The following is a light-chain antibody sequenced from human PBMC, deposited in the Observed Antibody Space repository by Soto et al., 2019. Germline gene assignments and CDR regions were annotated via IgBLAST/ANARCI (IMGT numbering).Light chain of an antibody. CDR2: VNS. Sequence: QSVLTQPPSVSGAPGQRVTISCTGSSSNIGAGYDVHWYQQLPGTAPQLLIYVNSKRPSGVPDRFSGSKSGTSASLDITGLQAEDEADDYCQSYDSSLRVVFGGGTKLTVL. V-gene: IGLV1-40*01. J-gene: IGLJ2*01. CDR3: QSYDSSLRVV. CDR1: SSNIGAGYD.